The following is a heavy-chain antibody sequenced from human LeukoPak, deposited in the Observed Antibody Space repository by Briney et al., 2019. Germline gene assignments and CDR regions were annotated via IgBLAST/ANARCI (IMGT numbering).Heavy chain of an antibody. D-gene: IGHD3-9*01. V-gene: IGHV3-21*04. J-gene: IGHJ4*02. CDR2: ISSSSSYI. CDR1: GSTFSSYS. Sequence: GGSLRLSCAASGSTFSSYSMNWVRQAPGKGLEWVSSISSSSSYIYYADSVKGRFTISRDNAKNSLYLQMNSLRAEDTAVYYCAKQATVLRYFDWLVDYWGQGTLVTVSS. CDR3: AKQATVLRYFDWLVDY.